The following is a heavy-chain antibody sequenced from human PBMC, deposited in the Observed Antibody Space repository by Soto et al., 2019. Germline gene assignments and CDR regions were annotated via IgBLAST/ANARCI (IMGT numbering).Heavy chain of an antibody. D-gene: IGHD3-16*02. Sequence: GSVKVSCKASGHTFTSCYMHWVRQAPGQGLEWMGIINPSGGSTSYAQKFQGRVTITADKSTSTAYMELSSLRSEDTAVYYCASPPGTFGGVIGYWYFDLWGRGTLVTVSS. CDR2: INPSGGST. V-gene: IGHV1-46*01. CDR3: ASPPGTFGGVIGYWYFDL. J-gene: IGHJ2*01. CDR1: GHTFTSCY.